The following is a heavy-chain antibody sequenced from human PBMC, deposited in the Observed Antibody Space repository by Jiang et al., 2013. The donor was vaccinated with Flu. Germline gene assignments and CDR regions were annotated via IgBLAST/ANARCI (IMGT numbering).Heavy chain of an antibody. CDR2: INPSGGST. V-gene: IGHV1-46*01. J-gene: IGHJ6*02. CDR3: ARVNSGSYYYYGMDV. Sequence: KPGASVKVSCKASGYTFTSYYMHWVRQAPGQGLEWMGIINPSGGSTSYAQKFQGRVTMTRDTSTSTVYMELSSLRSEDTAVYYCARVNSGSYYYYGMDVWGQGTTVTVSS. CDR1: GYTFTSYY. D-gene: IGHD1-26*01.